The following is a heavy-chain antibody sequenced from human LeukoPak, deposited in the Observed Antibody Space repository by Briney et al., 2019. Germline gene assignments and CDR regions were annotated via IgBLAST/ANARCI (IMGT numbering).Heavy chain of an antibody. CDR3: ARALTRYSTAWYGY. J-gene: IGHJ4*02. CDR2: LNPYSGGT. V-gene: IGHV1-2*02. CDR1: GFTFKDYY. D-gene: IGHD6-19*01. Sequence: ASVKVSCKTSGFTFKDYYIHWVRQAPGQGLEWMGWLNPYSGGTNYAQKFQGRVTLTRDTSITTAYMDLSSLTSDDTALYYCARALTRYSTAWYGYWGQGTLVTVSS.